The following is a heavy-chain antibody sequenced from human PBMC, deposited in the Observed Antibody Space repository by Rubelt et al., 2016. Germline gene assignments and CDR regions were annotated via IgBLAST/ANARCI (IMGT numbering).Heavy chain of an antibody. D-gene: IGHD1-26*01. CDR3: ARDPRSYHAFDI. V-gene: IGHV1-69*04. CDR1: GGTFSSYA. Sequence: QVQLVQSGAEVKKPGSSVKVSCKASGGTFSSYAISWVRQAPGQGLEWMGRIIHIIGIANYARKFQGRVTITADKSTSTAYMELSSLRSEDTAVYYCARDPRSYHAFDIWGQGTMVTVSS. CDR2: IIHIIGIA. J-gene: IGHJ3*02.